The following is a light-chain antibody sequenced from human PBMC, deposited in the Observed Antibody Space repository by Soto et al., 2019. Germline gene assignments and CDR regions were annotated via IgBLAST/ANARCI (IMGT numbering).Light chain of an antibody. Sequence: DIQMTQSPSSLSASVGDRVTITCRASQRVGSYLNWYQQKPGKAPTLLIYSASELQSGVSSRFSGSGSGTEFTLTIRNLQPEDFAVYYCQQSQNTPLTFGKGTKVEI. CDR2: SAS. CDR3: QQSQNTPLT. CDR1: QRVGSY. V-gene: IGKV1-39*01. J-gene: IGKJ1*01.